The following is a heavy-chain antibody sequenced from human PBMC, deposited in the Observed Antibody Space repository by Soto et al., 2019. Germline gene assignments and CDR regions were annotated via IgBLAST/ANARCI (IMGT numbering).Heavy chain of an antibody. CDR3: ARVRGETHFDY. CDR1: GGSINSGAYY. CDR2: IYYSGST. J-gene: IGHJ4*02. V-gene: IGHV4-31*03. Sequence: QVQLQESGPGLVKPSQTLSLTCTVSGGSINSGAYYWSWIRQHPGKSLEWIGYIYYSGSTYYNPAVKSXXTXSXXTSKNPFSLKVSYVTAADTAVYYCARVRGETHFDYWGQGTLVTVSS.